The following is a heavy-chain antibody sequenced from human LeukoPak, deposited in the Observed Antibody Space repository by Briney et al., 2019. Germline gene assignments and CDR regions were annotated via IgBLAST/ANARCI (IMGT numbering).Heavy chain of an antibody. CDR3: AKTVVVITFRFDS. Sequence: GGSLRLSCAASGFTFSKYAMTWVRQAPGKGLEWVSGISSSGGSTYYVDSVKGRFTISRDNSKNTLHLQMNSLRAEDTAVYYCAKTVVVITFRFDSWGQGSLVTVSS. J-gene: IGHJ4*02. CDR2: ISSSGGST. D-gene: IGHD2-21*01. V-gene: IGHV3-23*01. CDR1: GFTFSKYA.